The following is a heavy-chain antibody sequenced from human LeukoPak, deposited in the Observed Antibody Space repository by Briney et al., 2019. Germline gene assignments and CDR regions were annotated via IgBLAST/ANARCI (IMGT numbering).Heavy chain of an antibody. CDR2: IHYSGSAA. Sequence: SETLSLTCTVSGGSISGGGSYWSWIRQHPGKGLEWIGYIHYSGSAASYNPSLKGRVTISVDTSKNQFSLKVNSVTVADTAVYYCARDNYYGPGSFVYWGQGTLVTVSS. D-gene: IGHD3-10*01. V-gene: IGHV4-31*03. J-gene: IGHJ4*02. CDR3: ARDNYYGPGSFVY. CDR1: GGSISGGGSY.